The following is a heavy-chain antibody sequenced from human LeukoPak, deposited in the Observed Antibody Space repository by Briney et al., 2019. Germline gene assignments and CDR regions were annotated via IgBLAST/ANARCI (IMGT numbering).Heavy chain of an antibody. D-gene: IGHD5-12*01. Sequence: ASVKVSCKASGYTFTDYYIHWVRQAPGQGLEWMGWINPNSGGTKYAQKFQGRVTMTTNTSISTAYMEMSRLTSDDTAVYYCARDAHNGYEFHDWFDPWGQGALVTVSS. CDR1: GYTFTDYY. CDR3: ARDAHNGYEFHDWFDP. V-gene: IGHV1-2*02. CDR2: INPNSGGT. J-gene: IGHJ5*02.